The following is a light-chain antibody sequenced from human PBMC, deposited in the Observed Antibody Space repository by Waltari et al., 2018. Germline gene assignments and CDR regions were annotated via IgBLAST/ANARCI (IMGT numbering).Light chain of an antibody. CDR1: SLRTYY. V-gene: IGLV3-19*01. Sequence: SSELTQDPAVSVALGQTVSITCQGDSLRTYYASWYQQNPGQAPVLVINGKNNRPSGIPERFSGSSSGNTASLTITGAQAEDEADYYCNSRDSSGNHLRVFGGGTKLTVL. CDR3: NSRDSSGNHLRV. J-gene: IGLJ2*01. CDR2: GKN.